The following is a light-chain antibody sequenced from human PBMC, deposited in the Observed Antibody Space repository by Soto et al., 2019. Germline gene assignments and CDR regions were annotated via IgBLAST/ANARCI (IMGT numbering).Light chain of an antibody. J-gene: IGKJ4*01. CDR1: QSVGSY. Sequence: EIVLTQSPATLSLSPGERATLSCRASQSVGSYFAWYQQKPGQAPRLLIYDAFSRATGIPARFSGSGSGTDFTLTISSLEPEDFAVYFCQQRSSWPLTFGAGTRWIS. V-gene: IGKV3-11*01. CDR2: DAF. CDR3: QQRSSWPLT.